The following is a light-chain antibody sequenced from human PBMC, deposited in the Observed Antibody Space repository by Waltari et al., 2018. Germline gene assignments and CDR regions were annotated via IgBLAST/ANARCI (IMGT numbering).Light chain of an antibody. V-gene: IGKV1-5*03. CDR1: QSISNW. CDR2: KAS. Sequence: IQTTQSPPSLSASVGDRVTITCRASQSISNWLAWYQQKPGKAPTLLIYKASILKSGVPSRFSGSGSGTQFTLTISSLQPGDVATYYCQQYSSYSSFGQGTKLEIK. CDR3: QQYSSYSS. J-gene: IGKJ2*01.